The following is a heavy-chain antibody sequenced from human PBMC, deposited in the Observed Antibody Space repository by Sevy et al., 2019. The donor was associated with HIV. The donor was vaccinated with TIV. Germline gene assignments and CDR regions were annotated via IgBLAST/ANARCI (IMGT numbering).Heavy chain of an antibody. CDR3: AKESPGYNYDSSGSLDY. CDR1: GFTFSIYS. D-gene: IGHD3-22*01. J-gene: IGHJ4*02. V-gene: IGHV3-23*01. Sequence: GGSLRLSCAASGFTFSIYSMNWVRQAPGKGLEWVSGISGSAYSTYYADSVKGRFTISRDNSKNTLSLQMNSLRAEDTAVYYCAKESPGYNYDSSGSLDYWGQGTLVTVSS. CDR2: ISGSAYST.